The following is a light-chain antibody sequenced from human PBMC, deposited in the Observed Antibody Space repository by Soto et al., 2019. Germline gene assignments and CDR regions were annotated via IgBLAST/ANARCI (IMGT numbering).Light chain of an antibody. CDR3: HQYYSAPLT. Sequence: SVMTKTPDAVAVSRSERATINCKSGQSVLYSSNNKNYLAWYQHKSGQPPSLLIYWASTRESGVPDRFSGSGSGTEFTLTISSLQAEHEAVYISHQYYSAPLTVGAGTKVDIK. CDR2: WAS. J-gene: IGKJ4*01. CDR1: QSVLYSSNNKNY. V-gene: IGKV4-1*01.